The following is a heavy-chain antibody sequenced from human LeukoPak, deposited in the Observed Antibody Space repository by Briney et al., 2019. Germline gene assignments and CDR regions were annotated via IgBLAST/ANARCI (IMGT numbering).Heavy chain of an antibody. CDR2: VSGSGGST. J-gene: IGHJ4*02. CDR1: GFSFSSYV. CDR3: ARAGSWSSRPYLDY. Sequence: PGGSLRLSCAASGFSFSSYVMSWVRQAPGKGLEWVSAVSGSGGSTYSADSVKGRFTISRDNSKNMVYLQTSSLRAEDTAVYYCARAGSWSSRPYLDYWGQGILVSVSS. D-gene: IGHD1-26*01. V-gene: IGHV3-23*01.